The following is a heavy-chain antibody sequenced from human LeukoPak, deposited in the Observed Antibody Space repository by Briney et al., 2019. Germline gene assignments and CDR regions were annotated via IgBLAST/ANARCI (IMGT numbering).Heavy chain of an antibody. CDR3: ASLNTVVVPGTIDSCPDYYYYHMDV. D-gene: IGHD2-2*02. J-gene: IGHJ6*03. CDR1: GVSITDYY. Sequence: SETLSLTCSVSGVSITDYYWSWVRQPAGRALEWIGRIYISGNTKYNPSLKSRVTISLDRSKNQFSLRLNSVTAADTAVYYCASLNTVVVPGTIDSCPDYYYYHMDVWGKGTTVIVSS. CDR2: IYISGNT. V-gene: IGHV4-4*07.